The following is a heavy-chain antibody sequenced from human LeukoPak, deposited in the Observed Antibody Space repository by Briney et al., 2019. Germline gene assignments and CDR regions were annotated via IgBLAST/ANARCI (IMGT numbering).Heavy chain of an antibody. V-gene: IGHV3-30*02. CDR2: IRYDGSNK. Sequence: GGSLRLSCAASGFTFSSYGMHWVRQAPGKGLEWVAFIRYDGSNKYYADSVKGRFTISRDNSKNTLYLQMNSLRAEDTAVYYCARGHDYGDYGPDYYYYMDVWGKGTTVTVSS. J-gene: IGHJ6*03. CDR3: ARGHDYGDYGPDYYYYMDV. D-gene: IGHD4-17*01. CDR1: GFTFSSYG.